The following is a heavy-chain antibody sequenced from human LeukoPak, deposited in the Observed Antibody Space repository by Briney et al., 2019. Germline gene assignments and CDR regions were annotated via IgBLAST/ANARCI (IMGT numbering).Heavy chain of an antibody. CDR3: ARDRPPGTHYYYYGMDV. J-gene: IGHJ6*02. CDR2: IYYSGST. Sequence: PSETLSLTCAVSGGSISSGGYYWSWIRQHPGKGLEWIGYIYYSGSTYYNPSLKSRVTISVDTSKNQFSLKLSSVTAADTAVYYCARDRPPGTHYYYYGMDVWGQGTTVTVSS. CDR1: GGSISSGGYY. V-gene: IGHV4-31*11.